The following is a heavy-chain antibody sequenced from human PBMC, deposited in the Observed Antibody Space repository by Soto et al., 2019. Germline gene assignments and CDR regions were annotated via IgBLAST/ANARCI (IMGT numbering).Heavy chain of an antibody. J-gene: IGHJ4*02. Sequence: PSETLSLTCTVSGGSISSSSYYWSWIRQPPGKGLEWIGYIYYSGSTNYNPSLKSRVTISVDTSKNQFSLKLSSVTAADTAVYYCARDRRSGSYYGPYFDYWGQGTLVTVS. V-gene: IGHV4-61*01. CDR3: ARDRRSGSYYGPYFDY. CDR2: IYYSGST. D-gene: IGHD1-26*01. CDR1: GGSISSSSYY.